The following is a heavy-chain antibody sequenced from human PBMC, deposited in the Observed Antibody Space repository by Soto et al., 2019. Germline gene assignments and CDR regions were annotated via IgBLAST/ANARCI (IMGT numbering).Heavy chain of an antibody. Sequence: ASVKVSCKASGYTFTGYYMHWVRQAPGQGLEWMGWINVGNGNTKYSQKFQGRVTITRDTSATTAYMELSSLRSEDTSVYYCAREGYYYYAMDVWGQGTTVTSP. CDR1: GYTFTGYY. V-gene: IGHV1-3*01. CDR3: AREGYYYYAMDV. CDR2: INVGNGNT. J-gene: IGHJ6*02.